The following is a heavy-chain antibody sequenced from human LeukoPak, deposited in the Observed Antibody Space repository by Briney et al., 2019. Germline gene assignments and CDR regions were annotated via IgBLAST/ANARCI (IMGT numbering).Heavy chain of an antibody. V-gene: IGHV3-15*01. CDR1: GFTFRNAW. J-gene: IGHJ5*02. CDR2: IKTKTDGGTA. CDR3: QASNWFDP. Sequence: GGSLRLSCAASGFTFRNAWMTWVRQAPGKGLEWVGHIKTKTDGGTADYAAPVKDRFTISRDDAKNTVYLQMNSLKAEDTAVYYCQASNWFDPWGQGTRVTVSS.